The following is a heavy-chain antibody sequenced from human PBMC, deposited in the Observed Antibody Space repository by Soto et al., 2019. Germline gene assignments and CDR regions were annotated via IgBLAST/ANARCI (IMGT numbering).Heavy chain of an antibody. CDR2: INPSSGGT. J-gene: IGHJ6*02. Sequence: QAQLVQSGTEVKKPGASVKVSCKASGYPFTGPYIYWVRQAPGQGLEWMGWINPSSGGTEFAEKFQGRVTVTRDTSIRTVFLELNSLTSDDTVVYFCARDFRTYSHGVDVWGQGTAVTVSS. CDR1: GYPFTGPY. V-gene: IGHV1-2*02. D-gene: IGHD4-4*01. CDR3: ARDFRTYSHGVDV.